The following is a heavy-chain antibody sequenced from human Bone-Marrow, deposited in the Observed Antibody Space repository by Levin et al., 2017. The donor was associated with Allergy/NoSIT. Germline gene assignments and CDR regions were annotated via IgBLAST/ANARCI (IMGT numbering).Heavy chain of an antibody. CDR3: AINPSRFYSENWLNFDH. V-gene: IGHV5-51*01. D-gene: IGHD3-9*01. Sequence: KHGESLKISCKASGYSFSLYWIGWVRQMPGRGLEWMGVIYPGDSEARYSPSFEGQVTISADKSISTAYLQWSSLKASDSAIYYCAINPSRFYSENWLNFDHWGQGTLVTVSS. CDR2: IYPGDSEA. J-gene: IGHJ4*02. CDR1: GYSFSLYW.